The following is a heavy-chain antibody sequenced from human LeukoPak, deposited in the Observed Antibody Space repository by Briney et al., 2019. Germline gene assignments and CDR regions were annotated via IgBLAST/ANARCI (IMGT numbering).Heavy chain of an antibody. CDR1: GGSISSYY. D-gene: IGHD2-15*01. Sequence: SETLSLTCTVSGGSISSYYWSWIRQPPGKGLEWIGYIYYSGSTNYNPSLKSRVTISVDTSKNQFSLKLSSVTAADTAVYYCARARVVVVAATASYYYYGMDVWGQGTTVTVSS. CDR2: IYYSGST. J-gene: IGHJ6*02. V-gene: IGHV4-59*13. CDR3: ARARVVVVAATASYYYYGMDV.